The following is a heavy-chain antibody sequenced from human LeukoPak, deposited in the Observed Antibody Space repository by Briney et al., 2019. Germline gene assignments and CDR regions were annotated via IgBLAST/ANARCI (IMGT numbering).Heavy chain of an antibody. Sequence: TPSETLSLTCTVSGGSISSSSYYWGWIRQPRGKGLEWIGSIYYSGSTYYNPSLKSRVTISVDTSKNQFSLKLSSVTAADTAVYYCARDLWFGELLYGGWFDPWGQGTLVTVSS. CDR3: ARDLWFGELLYGGWFDP. CDR2: IYYSGST. CDR1: GGSISSSSYY. D-gene: IGHD3-10*01. J-gene: IGHJ5*02. V-gene: IGHV4-39*07.